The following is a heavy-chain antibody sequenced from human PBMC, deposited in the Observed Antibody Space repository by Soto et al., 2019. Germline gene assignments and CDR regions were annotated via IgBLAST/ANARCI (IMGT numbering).Heavy chain of an antibody. CDR1: GFTFSSYA. Sequence: GGSLRLSCAASGFTFSSYAMSWVRQAPGKGLEWVSAISGSGVSTYYADSVKGRFTISRDNSKNTLYLQMNSLRAEDTAVYYCARGRGAAADYFDFWGQGTLVTVSS. V-gene: IGHV3-23*01. CDR3: ARGRGAAADYFDF. D-gene: IGHD6-13*01. J-gene: IGHJ4*02. CDR2: ISGSGVST.